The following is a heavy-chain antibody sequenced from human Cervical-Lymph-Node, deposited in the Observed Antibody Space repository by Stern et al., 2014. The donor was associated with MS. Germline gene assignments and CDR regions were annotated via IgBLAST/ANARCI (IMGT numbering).Heavy chain of an antibody. CDR3: ALSREDYYDSSGYGTGYFQH. CDR2: IYWDDDK. V-gene: IGHV2-5*02. Sequence: QITLKESGPTLVKPTQTLTLTCTFSGFSLSTSGVGVGWIRQPPGKALEWLALIYWDDDKRYSPSLKSRLTITKDTSKNQVVLTMTNMDPVDTATYYCALSREDYYDSSGYGTGYFQHWGQGTLVTVSS. J-gene: IGHJ1*01. D-gene: IGHD3-22*01. CDR1: GFSLSTSGVG.